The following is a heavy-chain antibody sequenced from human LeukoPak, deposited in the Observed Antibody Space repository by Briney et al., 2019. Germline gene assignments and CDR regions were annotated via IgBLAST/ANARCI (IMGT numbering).Heavy chain of an antibody. J-gene: IGHJ4*02. Sequence: GGSLRLSCAASGFTFRTYAMSWVRQAPGKGLEWVSGISDSGGSTYYADSVKGRFTISRDNSKNTLYLQMNSLRAEDTAVYYCAKDQKWELLPFDYWGKGALVTVSS. V-gene: IGHV3-23*01. CDR3: AKDQKWELLPFDY. CDR1: GFTFRTYA. CDR2: ISDSGGST. D-gene: IGHD1-26*01.